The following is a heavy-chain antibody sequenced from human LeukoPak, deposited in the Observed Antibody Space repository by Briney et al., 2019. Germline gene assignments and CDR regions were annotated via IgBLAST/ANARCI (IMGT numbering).Heavy chain of an antibody. CDR2: ISSSSDTI. V-gene: IGHV3-48*02. Sequence: PGGSLRLSCTASGLTFSNYRMNWVRQAPGKGLEWVSYISSSSDTIYYADSVKGRFTVSRDNAKNSLSLQMNSLKDEDTAVYYCAKDAGGTTGGLDYWGQGTLVTVSS. CDR3: AKDAGGTTGGLDY. D-gene: IGHD1-1*01. J-gene: IGHJ4*02. CDR1: GLTFSNYR.